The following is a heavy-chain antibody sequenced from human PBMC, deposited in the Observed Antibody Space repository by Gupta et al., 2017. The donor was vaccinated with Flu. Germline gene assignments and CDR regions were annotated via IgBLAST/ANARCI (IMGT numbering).Heavy chain of an antibody. D-gene: IGHD2-8*01. CDR2: ISGSGGSK. Sequence: EVQLLESGGRLVQPGGSLRLPCAASGSTFSSYAMRRVRQDPGKGLEGVSAISGSGGSKYYADSVKGRFTISRDNSKNTLYLQMNSLRAEDTAVYYCAKGVSPRARFGFDYWGQGTLVTVSS. CDR1: GSTFSSYA. J-gene: IGHJ4*02. V-gene: IGHV3-23*01. CDR3: AKGVSPRARFGFDY.